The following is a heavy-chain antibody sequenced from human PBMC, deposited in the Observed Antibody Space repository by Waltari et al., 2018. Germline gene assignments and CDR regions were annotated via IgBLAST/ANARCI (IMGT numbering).Heavy chain of an antibody. Sequence: EVQLVESGGGLVQPGGSLRLSCAASGFTFSTYWMNWVRQAPGKGLVWVSRMNKDGSSTSYADSVKGRFTISRDNARNTLYLQMSSLRVEDTAVYYCARDYGMDVWGQGTTVTVSS. V-gene: IGHV3-74*01. J-gene: IGHJ6*02. CDR1: GFTFSTYW. CDR2: MNKDGSST. CDR3: ARDYGMDV.